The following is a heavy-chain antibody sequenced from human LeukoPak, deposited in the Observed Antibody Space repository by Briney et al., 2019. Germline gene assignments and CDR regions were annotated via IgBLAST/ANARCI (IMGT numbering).Heavy chain of an antibody. CDR2: IYSGGST. V-gene: IGHV3-53*04. J-gene: IGHJ6*02. D-gene: IGHD5-12*01. CDR3: ARGFVGGYDFYYYYGMDV. Sequence: GGSLRLSCAASGFTVSSNYMSWVRQAPGKGLEWVTVIYSGGSTYYADSVKGRFTISRHNSKNTLYLQMNSLRAEDTAVYYCARGFVGGYDFYYYYGMDVWGQGTTVTVSS. CDR1: GFTVSSNY.